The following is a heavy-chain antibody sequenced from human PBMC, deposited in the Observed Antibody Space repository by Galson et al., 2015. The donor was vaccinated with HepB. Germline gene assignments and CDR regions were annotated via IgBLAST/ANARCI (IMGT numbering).Heavy chain of an antibody. J-gene: IGHJ6*03. D-gene: IGHD6-6*01. CDR3: ARDHSSSSPYYYYYMDV. Sequence: SLRLSCAASGFTFSSYSMNWVRQAPGKGLEWVSSISISSSNIYYADSVKGRFTISRDNAKNSLYLQMNSLRAEDTAVYYCARDHSSSSPYYYYYMDVWGKGTTVTVSS. CDR1: GFTFSSYS. CDR2: ISISSSNI. V-gene: IGHV3-21*01.